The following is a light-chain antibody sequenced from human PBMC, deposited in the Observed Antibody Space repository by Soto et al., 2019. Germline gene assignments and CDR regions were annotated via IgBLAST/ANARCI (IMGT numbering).Light chain of an antibody. Sequence: IQLTQSPSSLSASVGDSVTITCRASQAINSYLAWYQQRPGKAPKLLIYATSTLQSGVPSRFSGSGSGTDLTLTLSSLQPEDFATYYCHQLNSYPLTFGPGTKVDIK. J-gene: IGKJ3*01. CDR1: QAINSY. V-gene: IGKV1-9*01. CDR3: HQLNSYPLT. CDR2: ATS.